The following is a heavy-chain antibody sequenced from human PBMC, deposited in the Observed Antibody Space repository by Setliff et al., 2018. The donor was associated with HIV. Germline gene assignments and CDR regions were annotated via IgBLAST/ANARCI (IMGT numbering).Heavy chain of an antibody. J-gene: IGHJ3*02. D-gene: IGHD3-3*01. V-gene: IGHV1-2*06. CDR2: INPKSGGT. CDR1: GYTFTGHY. Sequence: ASVKVSCKASGYTFTGHYLHWVRQAPGQGLEWLGRINPKSGGTRYAQKFQGRVSMTRDTAISTAYMELSRLRSDDSAVYYCARLPFITIFGVLNGDDGFDIWGQGTMVTVSS. CDR3: ARLPFITIFGVLNGDDGFDI.